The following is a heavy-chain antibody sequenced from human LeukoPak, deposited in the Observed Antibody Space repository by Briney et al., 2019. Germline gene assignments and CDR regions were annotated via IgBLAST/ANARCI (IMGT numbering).Heavy chain of an antibody. CDR1: GFSFSAYW. J-gene: IGHJ4*02. CDR2: IKRDGSEK. V-gene: IGHV3-7*01. CDR3: XXXGXRGVIDEFDY. D-gene: IGHD3-10*01. Sequence: GGSLRLSCATSGFSFSAYWMSWVRQAPRKGLEWVANIKRDGSEKYYVDSVKGRFTISRDNAKNSLYLQINSLRAEDTAVYYCXXXGXRGVIDEFDYWGQGTLVTVSS.